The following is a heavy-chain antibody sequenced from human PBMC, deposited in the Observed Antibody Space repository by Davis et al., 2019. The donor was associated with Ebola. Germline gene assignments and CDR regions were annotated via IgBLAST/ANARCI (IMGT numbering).Heavy chain of an antibody. CDR2: ISSSSSTI. J-gene: IGHJ5*02. D-gene: IGHD6-13*01. CDR3: ARGRLAAGSWWFDP. V-gene: IGHV3-48*02. Sequence: GESLKISCAASGFTFSSYSMNWVRQAPGKGLEWVSYISSSSSTIYYADSVKGRFTISRDNAKNSLYLQMNSLRDEDTAVYYCARGRLAAGSWWFDPWGQGTLVTVSS. CDR1: GFTFSSYS.